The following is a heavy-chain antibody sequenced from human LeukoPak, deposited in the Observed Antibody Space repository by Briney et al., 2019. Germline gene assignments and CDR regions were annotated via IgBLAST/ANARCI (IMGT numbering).Heavy chain of an antibody. V-gene: IGHV3-74*01. D-gene: IGHD4-11*01. CDR2: NNGDGSTT. Sequence: GGSLRLSCVASGFSLSGYWMYWVRQAPGKGLMYISRNNGDGSTTNYADVVKGRFTMSRDNVKNTLYLQMNSLRAEDTAVYYCARGFNYQFDYWGQGTLVTVSS. CDR1: GFSLSGYW. CDR3: ARGFNYQFDY. J-gene: IGHJ4*02.